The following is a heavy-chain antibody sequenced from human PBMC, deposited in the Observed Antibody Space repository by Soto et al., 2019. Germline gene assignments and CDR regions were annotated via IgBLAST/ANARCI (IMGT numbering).Heavy chain of an antibody. J-gene: IGHJ4*02. Sequence: EVQLVDSGGGLVQPGGSLRLSCAASGFSFGTYWMSWVRQAPGKGLEWVAIINQDGSEKYYVGPVKGRFTISRDNAEKSLYLQMNSLRGDGTAGYYCARDKIVGATKFDNWGQGTLVTVSS. CDR2: INQDGSEK. D-gene: IGHD1-26*01. V-gene: IGHV3-7*01. CDR1: GFSFGTYW. CDR3: ARDKIVGATKFDN.